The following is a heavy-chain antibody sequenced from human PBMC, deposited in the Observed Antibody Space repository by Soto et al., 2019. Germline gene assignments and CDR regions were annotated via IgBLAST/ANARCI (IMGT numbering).Heavy chain of an antibody. CDR2: IYHSGST. Sequence: TSETLSLTCAVSGGSISSGGYSWSWIRQPPGKGLEWIGYIYHSGSTYYNPSLKSRVTISVDRSKNQFSLKLSSVTAADTAVYYCARGKAMVRDYYYYYGMDVWGQGTTVTVSS. J-gene: IGHJ6*02. D-gene: IGHD3-10*01. CDR1: GGSISSGGYS. CDR3: ARGKAMVRDYYYYYGMDV. V-gene: IGHV4-30-2*01.